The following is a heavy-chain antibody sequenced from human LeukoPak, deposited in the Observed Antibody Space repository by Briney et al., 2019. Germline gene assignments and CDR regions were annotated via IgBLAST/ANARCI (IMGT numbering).Heavy chain of an antibody. CDR3: ARALEGYHYS. V-gene: IGHV3-48*01. CDR1: GFTFTIFG. J-gene: IGHJ3*01. CDR2: IDARSGIT. D-gene: IGHD3-10*01. Sequence: PGGSLRLSCAASGFTFTIFGLNWVRQAPGKVPEWVSYIDARSGITYYADSVQGRFTISRDNSENTLYLQMNSLRAEDTAVYYCARALEGYHYSWGQGTMVTVSS.